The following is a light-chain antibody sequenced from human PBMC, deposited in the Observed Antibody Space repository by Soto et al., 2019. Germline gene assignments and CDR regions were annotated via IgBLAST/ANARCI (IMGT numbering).Light chain of an antibody. CDR2: AAS. CDR1: QGISNY. Sequence: DIQMTQSPSSLSASVGDRVTITCRASQGISNYLAWYQQKPGKVPKLLIYAASTLQSVVPSRFSGSGSGTDFTLTISSLQPEDVATYYCQKYNSAPFWTFGQGTKVEIK. J-gene: IGKJ1*01. CDR3: QKYNSAPFWT. V-gene: IGKV1-27*01.